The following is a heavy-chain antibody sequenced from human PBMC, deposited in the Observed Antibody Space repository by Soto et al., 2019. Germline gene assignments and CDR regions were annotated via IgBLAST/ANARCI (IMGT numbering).Heavy chain of an antibody. D-gene: IGHD3-22*01. Sequence: EVQLLESGGGLVQPGGSLRLSCAASGLTLSSCAMRWVRQAPGKGLELVSTISGGGGNTYYAYSVKGRFTISRDNSKSTLYLQMNSLRGEDTAVSDCAKGGYDSSGHSLYNFDSWGQGTLVTVSS. CDR3: AKGGYDSSGHSLYNFDS. J-gene: IGHJ4*02. CDR1: GLTLSSCA. V-gene: IGHV3-23*01. CDR2: ISGGGGNT.